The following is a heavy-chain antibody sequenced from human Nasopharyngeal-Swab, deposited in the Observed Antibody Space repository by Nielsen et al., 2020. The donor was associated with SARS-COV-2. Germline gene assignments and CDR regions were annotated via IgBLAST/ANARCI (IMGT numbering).Heavy chain of an antibody. J-gene: IGHJ4*02. D-gene: IGHD6-19*01. CDR3: ARDRPRYSSGWNVLGF. V-gene: IGHV3-33*01. CDR1: GFTFSSYG. CDR2: IWYDGSNK. Sequence: GGSLRLSCAASGFTFSSYGMHWVRQAPGKGLEWVAVIWYDGSNKYYADSVKGRFTISRDNSKNTLYLQMNSLRAEDTAVYYCARDRPRYSSGWNVLGFWGQGTLVTVSS.